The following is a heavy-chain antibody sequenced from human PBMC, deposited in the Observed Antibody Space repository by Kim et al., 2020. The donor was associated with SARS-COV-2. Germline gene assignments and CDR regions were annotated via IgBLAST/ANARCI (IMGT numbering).Heavy chain of an antibody. CDR3: VAAVGTLYYYYMDV. V-gene: IGHV4-39*01. Sequence: YSPSLKSRATISLDTSQNQFSLRLSSVTASDTAVYYCVAAVGTLYYYYMDVWGKGTTVTVSS. J-gene: IGHJ6*03. D-gene: IGHD6-13*01.